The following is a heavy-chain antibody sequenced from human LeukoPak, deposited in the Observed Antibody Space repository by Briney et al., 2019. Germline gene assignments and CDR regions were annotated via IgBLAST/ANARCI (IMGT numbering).Heavy chain of an antibody. V-gene: IGHV1-2*02. CDR2: INPNSGGT. Sequence: ASVKVSCKASGYTFTGYYMHWVRQAPGQGLEWMGWINPNSGGTNYAQKFQGRVTMTRATSISTAYMELSRLRSDDTAVYYCARELGVPPDCSSTSCYLDYWGQGTLVTVSS. J-gene: IGHJ4*02. CDR1: GYTFTGYY. CDR3: ARELGVPPDCSSTSCYLDY. D-gene: IGHD2-2*01.